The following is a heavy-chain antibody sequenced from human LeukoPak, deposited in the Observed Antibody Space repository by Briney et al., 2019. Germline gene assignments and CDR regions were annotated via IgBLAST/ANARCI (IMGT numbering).Heavy chain of an antibody. J-gene: IGHJ4*02. D-gene: IGHD3-22*01. CDR1: GFTFSSYS. CDR3: ARGVEYYYDSSGYLFGY. Sequence: GGSLRLSCAASGFTFSSYSMNWVRQAPGKGLEWVSYISSSSSTIYYADSVKGRFTISRDNAKNSLYLQMNSLRAEDTAVYYCARGVEYYYDSSGYLFGYWGQGTLVTVSS. V-gene: IGHV3-48*04. CDR2: ISSSSSTI.